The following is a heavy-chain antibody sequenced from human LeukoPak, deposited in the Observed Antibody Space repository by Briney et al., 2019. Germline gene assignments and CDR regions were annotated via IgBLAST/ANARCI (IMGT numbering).Heavy chain of an antibody. D-gene: IGHD3-9*01. CDR1: GFTFSSYW. CDR2: INSDGSST. V-gene: IGHV3-74*01. J-gene: IGHJ4*02. CDR3: AKANYDILTGSYALDY. Sequence: GGSLRLSCAASGFTFSSYWMHWVRQAPGKGLVWVSRINSDGSSTSYADSVKGRFTISRDNAKNTLYLQMNSLRAEDTALYYCAKANYDILTGSYALDYWGQGTLVTVSS.